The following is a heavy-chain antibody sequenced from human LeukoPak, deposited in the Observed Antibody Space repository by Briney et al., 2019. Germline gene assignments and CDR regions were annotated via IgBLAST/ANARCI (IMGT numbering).Heavy chain of an antibody. V-gene: IGHV3-30*19. D-gene: IGHD4-17*01. CDR3: ARRGAVTYGLDY. Sequence: GGSLLLSCAAAGFIFSNYGMHWGRQAPGKGLEGVAIISYDGSNKYYADSVKGRFTISRDNSKNTLYLQMDSLRAEDTAVYYCARRGAVTYGLDYWGQGTLVTVSS. CDR2: ISYDGSNK. J-gene: IGHJ4*02. CDR1: GFIFSNYG.